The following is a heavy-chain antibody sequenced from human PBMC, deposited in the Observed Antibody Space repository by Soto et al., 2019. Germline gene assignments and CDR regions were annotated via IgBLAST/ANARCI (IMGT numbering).Heavy chain of an antibody. Sequence: EVQLLESGGGLIQPGGSLRLSCAASGFNFRSYAMSWVRQAPGKGLEWVSAISGDGAYTYYADSVKGRFSISRDNSRSTLHLKMNSLRAEDTAVYFCAKDMVELIASGGKYFDSWGHGVLVTVPS. V-gene: IGHV3-23*01. D-gene: IGHD6-13*01. J-gene: IGHJ4*01. CDR1: GFNFRSYA. CDR3: AKDMVELIASGGKYFDS. CDR2: ISGDGAYT.